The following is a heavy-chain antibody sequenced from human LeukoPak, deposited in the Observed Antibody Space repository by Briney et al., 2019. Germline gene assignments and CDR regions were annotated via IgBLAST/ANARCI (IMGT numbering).Heavy chain of an antibody. Sequence: GGSLRLSCAASGFTFSSHAMSWVRQAPGQGLEWLSAISGNGGSTYYADSVKGRFSIFRDNTKNTLFLQMNSLRAEDAAVYYCTRGNILTGKYMVYWGQGTLVTVSS. J-gene: IGHJ4*02. CDR1: GFTFSSHA. CDR2: ISGNGGST. V-gene: IGHV3-23*01. D-gene: IGHD3-9*01. CDR3: TRGNILTGKYMVY.